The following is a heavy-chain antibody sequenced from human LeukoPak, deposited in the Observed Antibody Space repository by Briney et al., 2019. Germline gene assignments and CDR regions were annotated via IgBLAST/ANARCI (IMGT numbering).Heavy chain of an antibody. CDR2: IYSGGSI. V-gene: IGHV3-66*01. CDR1: GFTVISNY. D-gene: IGHD3-22*01. CDR3: ARGGGVVALQR. Sequence: GGSLRLSCAASGFTVISNYMSWVRQAPGKGLEWVSVIYSGGSIYCADSVKGRFTISRDNSKNTLYLQMNSLRAEDTAVYYCARGGGVVALQRWGQGTLVTVSS. J-gene: IGHJ1*01.